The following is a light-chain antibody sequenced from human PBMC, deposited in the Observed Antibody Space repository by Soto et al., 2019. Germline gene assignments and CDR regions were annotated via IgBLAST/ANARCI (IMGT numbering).Light chain of an antibody. CDR3: QQYYSTPRT. CDR1: PSVFHSSYNKHF. J-gene: IGKJ2*01. Sequence: DIVMTQSPDSLAVSLGERATIDCKSSPSVFHSSYNKHFLAWYQQKPGQPPKMLIYWASTRQSGVPDRFSGSGSGTDFTLTISSLQAEDVAVYYCQQYYSTPRTFGQGTKLEIK. CDR2: WAS. V-gene: IGKV4-1*01.